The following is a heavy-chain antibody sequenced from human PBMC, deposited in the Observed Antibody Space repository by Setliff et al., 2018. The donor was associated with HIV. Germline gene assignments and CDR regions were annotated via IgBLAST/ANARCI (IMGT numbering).Heavy chain of an antibody. J-gene: IGHJ3*01. CDR2: VHSTGTT. CDR1: GGSFSTYY. V-gene: IGHV4-4*07. Sequence: SETLSLTCTVSGGSFSTYYWSWIRQPAGEGPEYIGRVHSTGTTIYNPSLKSRVTMSVDASKNQLSLKLRSVTTADTAVYYCARARITMIGGRLEPYAFDRWGQGTKVTVSS. D-gene: IGHD3-10*01. CDR3: ARARITMIGGRLEPYAFDR.